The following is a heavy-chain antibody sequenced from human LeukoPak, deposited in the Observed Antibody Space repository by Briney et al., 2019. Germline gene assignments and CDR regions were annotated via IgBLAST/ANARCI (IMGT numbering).Heavy chain of an antibody. V-gene: IGHV1-46*01. J-gene: IGHJ5*02. Sequence: ASVKVSCKASGYTFTNYFMHWVRQAPGQGLEWMGIINPRGGSTGYAQKFQGRITMTTGMSTRTVYMELSSLESEDTAVYYCARRDCVGDCYSNWFDPWGQGTLVTVSS. CDR3: ARRDCVGDCYSNWFDP. D-gene: IGHD2-21*02. CDR2: INPRGGST. CDR1: GYTFTNYF.